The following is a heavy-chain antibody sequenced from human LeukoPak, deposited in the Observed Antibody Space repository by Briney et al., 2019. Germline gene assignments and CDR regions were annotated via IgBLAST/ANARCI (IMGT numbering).Heavy chain of an antibody. CDR2: IIPIFGTA. V-gene: IGHV1-69*05. CDR1: GGTFSSYA. J-gene: IGHJ4*02. D-gene: IGHD3-10*01. CDR3: AWGVVRGVIITFDY. Sequence: SVKVSCKASGGTFSSYAISWVRQAPGQGLEWMGGIIPIFGTANYAQKFQGRVTITTDESTSTAYMELSSLRPEDTAVYYCAWGVVRGVIITFDYWGQGTLVTVSS.